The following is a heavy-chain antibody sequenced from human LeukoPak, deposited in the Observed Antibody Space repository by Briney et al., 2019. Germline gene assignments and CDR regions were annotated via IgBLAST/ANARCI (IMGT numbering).Heavy chain of an antibody. Sequence: PSETLSLTCAVYGGSFSGYYWSWIPNPPGKGLEWIGEFNHSGSTNYNPSLKSRVTISVDTSKNQFSLKLSSVIAADTAVYYCARGKVDNIVVVPAAMEVDYWGQGTLVTVSS. D-gene: IGHD2-2*01. J-gene: IGHJ4*02. CDR1: GGSFSGYY. V-gene: IGHV4-34*01. CDR2: FNHSGST. CDR3: ARGKVDNIVVVPAAMEVDY.